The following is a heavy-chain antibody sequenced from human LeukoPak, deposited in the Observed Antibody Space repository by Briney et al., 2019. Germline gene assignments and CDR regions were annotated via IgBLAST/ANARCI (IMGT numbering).Heavy chain of an antibody. CDR2: MDQAGSEI. CDR1: GFTFNRYW. D-gene: IGHD6-13*01. CDR3: ARAATGYSSDY. Sequence: GGSLRLSCTASGFTFNRYWMSWVRQAPGKGLEWVASMDQAGSEIYYVDSVKGRFTISRDNAKNSLFLQMNSLRPDDTAVYYCARAATGYSSDYWGQGTLVTVSS. V-gene: IGHV3-7*03. J-gene: IGHJ4*02.